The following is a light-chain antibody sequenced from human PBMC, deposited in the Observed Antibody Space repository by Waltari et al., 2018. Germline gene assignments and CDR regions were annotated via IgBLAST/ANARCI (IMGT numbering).Light chain of an antibody. J-gene: IGLJ3*02. CDR1: SSDVGGYNY. Sequence: QSALTQPRSVSGSPGQSVTISCTGTSSDVGGYNYVSWYQQHPGKAPKLMFYDVSKRPSGVPHCFSGSKSGNTASLTISGLQAEDEAYYYCCSYAGSYFWVFGGGTKLTVL. CDR2: DVS. CDR3: CSYAGSYFWV. V-gene: IGLV2-11*01.